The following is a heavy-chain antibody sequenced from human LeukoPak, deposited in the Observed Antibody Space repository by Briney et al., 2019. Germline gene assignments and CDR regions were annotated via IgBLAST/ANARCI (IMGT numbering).Heavy chain of an antibody. CDR2: IYTSDDI. V-gene: IGHV4-4*07. CDR1: GGSINGYS. D-gene: IGHD2-15*01. J-gene: IGHJ4*02. CDR3: ARETVGYCSGGPCPYYFDS. Sequence: SETLSLTCTVSGGSINGYSWSWIRRPAGKGLEWIARIYTSDDINYNPSLKSRVTLSVDTSKNQFSLNLKSVTAADMAVYYCARETVGYCSGGPCPYYFDSWGQGTLVTVSS.